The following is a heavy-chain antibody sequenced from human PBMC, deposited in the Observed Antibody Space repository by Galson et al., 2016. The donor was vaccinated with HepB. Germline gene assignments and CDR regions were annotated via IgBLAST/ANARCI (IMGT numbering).Heavy chain of an antibody. Sequence: SLRLSCAASGSSFSRNSMNWVRQAPGKGLEWVSYISSSGTTIYYADSVEGRFTISRDNAKNSVYLQMNSLRVEDTAVYYCAKGRGFYYYSMDVWGQGTTVTVSS. CDR2: ISSSGTTI. D-gene: IGHD3-10*01. CDR3: AKGRGFYYYSMDV. CDR1: GSSFSRNS. V-gene: IGHV3-48*04. J-gene: IGHJ6*02.